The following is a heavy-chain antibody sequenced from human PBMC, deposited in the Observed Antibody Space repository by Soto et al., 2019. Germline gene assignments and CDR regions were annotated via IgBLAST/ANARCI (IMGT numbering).Heavy chain of an antibody. Sequence: QVQLVQSGAEVKKPGSSVKVSCKASGGTFSRYAISWVRQAPGQGLEWMGGIIPIFGTTNYAQKFQGRVTITADESTSTAYMELSSLRSEDTAVYYCARLSYDSSGYYRYYFHYWGQGALVTVSS. V-gene: IGHV1-69*12. D-gene: IGHD3-22*01. CDR3: ARLSYDSSGYYRYYFHY. CDR2: IIPIFGTT. CDR1: GGTFSRYA. J-gene: IGHJ4*02.